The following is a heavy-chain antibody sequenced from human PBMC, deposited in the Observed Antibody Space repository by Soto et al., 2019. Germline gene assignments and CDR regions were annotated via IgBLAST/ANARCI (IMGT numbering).Heavy chain of an antibody. J-gene: IGHJ4*02. V-gene: IGHV4-34*01. CDR1: GGSFSGYY. D-gene: IGHD2-15*01. Sequence: LSLTCAVYGGSFSGYYWSWIRQPPGKGLEWIGEINHSGSTNYNPSLKSRVTISVDTSKNQFSLKLSSVTAADTAVYYCAMDRGLTHFDYWGQGTLVTVSS. CDR2: INHSGST. CDR3: AMDRGLTHFDY.